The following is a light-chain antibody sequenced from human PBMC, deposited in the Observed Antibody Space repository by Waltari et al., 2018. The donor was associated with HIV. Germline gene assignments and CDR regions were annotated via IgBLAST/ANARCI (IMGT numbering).Light chain of an antibody. Sequence: QSVLTQPPSASETPGQRVAISCSGRSSDIRSNASTWYPQLPGTAPKLLIYSNNQRPSGVPDRFSGSKSGTSASLAISGLQSEDEADYYCAAWDDSLNGPHVVFGGGTKLTVL. V-gene: IGLV1-44*01. CDR2: SNN. CDR3: AAWDDSLNGPHVV. J-gene: IGLJ2*01. CDR1: SSDIRSNA.